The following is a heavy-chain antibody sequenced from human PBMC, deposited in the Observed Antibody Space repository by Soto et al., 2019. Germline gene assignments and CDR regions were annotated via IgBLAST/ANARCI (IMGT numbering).Heavy chain of an antibody. CDR1: GGSVSSGSYY. J-gene: IGHJ6*02. D-gene: IGHD2-15*01. V-gene: IGHV4-61*01. CDR3: ARVLYYGMDV. Sequence: QVQLQESGPGLVKPSETLSLTCTVSGGSVSSGSYYWSWIRQPPGKGLEWIGYIYYSGSTNYNPSLKSRVTISVDTSKNQFSLKLSSVTAADTAMYYCARVLYYGMDVWGQGTTVTVSS. CDR2: IYYSGST.